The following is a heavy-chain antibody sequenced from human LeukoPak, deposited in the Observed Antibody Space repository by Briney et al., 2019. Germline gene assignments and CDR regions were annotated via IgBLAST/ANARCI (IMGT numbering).Heavy chain of an antibody. CDR1: GFTFSSYW. D-gene: IGHD4-17*01. CDR3: AMSFRDYGDYDWEDTGGY. J-gene: IGHJ4*02. CDR2: IKQDGSEK. Sequence: YPGGSLRLSCAASGFTFSSYWMSWVRQAPGKGLEWVANIKQDGSEKYYVDSVKGRFTISRDNAKNSLYLQMNSLRAEDTAVYYCAMSFRDYGDYDWEDTGGYWGQGTLVTVSS. V-gene: IGHV3-7*02.